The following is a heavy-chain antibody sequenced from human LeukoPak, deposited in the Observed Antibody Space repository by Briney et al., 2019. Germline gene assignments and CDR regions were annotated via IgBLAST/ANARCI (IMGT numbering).Heavy chain of an antibody. CDR2: IYHSGST. D-gene: IGHD2-2*01. CDR3: ARVGTSRYFDV. Sequence: SETLSLTCTVSGGSISSGGYYWSWIRQHPGKGLEWIGYIYHSGSTYYNPSLKSRVTISVDRSKNQFSLKLSSVTAADTAVYYCARVGTSRYFDVWGQGTTVTVSS. CDR1: GGSISSGGYY. V-gene: IGHV4-30-2*01. J-gene: IGHJ6*02.